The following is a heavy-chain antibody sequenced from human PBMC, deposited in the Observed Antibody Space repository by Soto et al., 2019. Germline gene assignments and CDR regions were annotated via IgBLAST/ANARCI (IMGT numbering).Heavy chain of an antibody. D-gene: IGHD3-9*01. J-gene: IGHJ4*02. CDR3: ARDATYYDILTGYITPYYFDY. CDR1: GFTFSSYS. V-gene: IGHV3-21*01. Sequence: GGSLRLSCAASGFTFSSYSMNWVRQAPGKGLEWVSSISSSSSYIYYADSVKGRFTISRDNAKNSLYLQMNSLRAEDTAVYYCARDATYYDILTGYITPYYFDYWGQGTLVTVSS. CDR2: ISSSSSYI.